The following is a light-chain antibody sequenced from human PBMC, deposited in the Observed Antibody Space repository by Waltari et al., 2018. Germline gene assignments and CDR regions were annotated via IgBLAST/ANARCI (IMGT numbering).Light chain of an antibody. J-gene: IGKJ4*01. CDR3: QQYNNWPLT. Sequence: ETGMTQSPDTLSVPAGERATLPCRASQSVSSNLAWYQHKPGQAPRLLIYGASIRATGIPARFSGSGSGTEFTLTISSLQSEDFAVYYCQQYNNWPLTFGGGTKVEIK. CDR1: QSVSSN. CDR2: GAS. V-gene: IGKV3-15*01.